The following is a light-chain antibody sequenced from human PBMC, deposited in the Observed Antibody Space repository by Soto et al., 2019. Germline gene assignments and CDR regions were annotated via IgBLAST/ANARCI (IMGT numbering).Light chain of an antibody. CDR2: DAS. J-gene: IGKJ5*01. CDR3: QQRSNWPPIT. Sequence: EIVLTQSPVTLSLSPGERATLSCRASQSVSSYLAWYQQKPGQAPRLLIYDASNRATGIPARFSGGGSGTDFPLTIDNLEPEDFAIYSCQQRSNWPPITFGQGTRLEIK. V-gene: IGKV3-11*01. CDR1: QSVSSY.